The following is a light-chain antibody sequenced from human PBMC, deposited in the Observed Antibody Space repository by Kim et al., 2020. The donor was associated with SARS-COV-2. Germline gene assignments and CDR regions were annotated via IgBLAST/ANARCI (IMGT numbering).Light chain of an antibody. Sequence: QSALTQPASVSGSPGQSITISCTGTSSYVGGYNYVSWYQQHPGKAPKLMIYDVGTRPSGVSDCFSGSKSGNTASLTISGLQTEDEADYYCSSYTTSTTRVFGGGTQLTVL. CDR3: SSYTTSTTRV. V-gene: IGLV2-14*03. CDR1: SSYVGGYNY. J-gene: IGLJ3*02. CDR2: DVG.